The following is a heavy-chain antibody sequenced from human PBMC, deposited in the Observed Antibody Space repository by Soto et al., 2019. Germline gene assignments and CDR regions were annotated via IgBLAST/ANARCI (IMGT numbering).Heavy chain of an antibody. V-gene: IGHV3-23*01. J-gene: IGHJ6*02. CDR1: GFTFSNYA. CDR2: ISDSGTNT. CDR3: AKTLPKSGSAPYYFTLDV. Sequence: EVQLLESGGSLVQPGGSLRLSCAAFGFTFSNYALSWVRQAPEKGLEWVSAISDSGTNTYYADSVKGRFTISRDYSKNTLFLQMSSLRAEDTAIYYCAKTLPKSGSAPYYFTLDVWGQGTTVTVSS.